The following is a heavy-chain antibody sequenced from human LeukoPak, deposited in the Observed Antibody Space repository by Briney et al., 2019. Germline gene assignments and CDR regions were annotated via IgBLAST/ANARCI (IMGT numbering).Heavy chain of an antibody. CDR2: IYYSGST. D-gene: IGHD5-12*01. Sequence: TLSLTCTVSGGSISRGGYYWSWIRQHPGKGLEWIGYIYYSGSTYYNPSLKSRVTISVDTSKNQFSLKLSSVTAADTAVYYCARDSGGYTGDYYYGMDVWGQGTTVTVSS. CDR1: GGSISRGGYY. V-gene: IGHV4-31*03. CDR3: ARDSGGYTGDYYYGMDV. J-gene: IGHJ6*02.